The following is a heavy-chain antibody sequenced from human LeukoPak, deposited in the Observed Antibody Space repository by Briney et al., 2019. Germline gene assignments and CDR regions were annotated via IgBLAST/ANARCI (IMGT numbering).Heavy chain of an antibody. V-gene: IGHV1-58*02. CDR3: AADSGFFAPDYPEEDYYYYYGMDV. Sequence: ASVKVSCKASGFTFTSSAMQWVRQARGQRLEWIGWIVVGSGNTNYAQKFQERVTITRDMSTSTAYMELSSLRSEDTDVYYCAADSGFFAPDYPEEDYYYYYGMDVWGQGTTVTVSS. J-gene: IGHJ6*02. CDR1: GFTFTSSA. D-gene: IGHD1-14*01. CDR2: IVVGSGNT.